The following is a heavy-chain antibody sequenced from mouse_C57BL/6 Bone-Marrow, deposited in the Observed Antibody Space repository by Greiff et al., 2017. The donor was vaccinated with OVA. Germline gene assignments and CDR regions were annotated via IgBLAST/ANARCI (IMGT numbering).Heavy chain of an antibody. Sequence: VQLQQPGAELVKPGASVKLSCKASGYTFTSYWMHWVKQRPGQGLEWIGMIHPNSGSTNYNEKFKSKATLTVDKSSSTAYMQLSSLTSEDAAVYYCARFEGYYGDYWGQGTTLTVSS. CDR3: ARFEGYYGDY. CDR1: GYTFTSYW. V-gene: IGHV1-64*01. CDR2: IHPNSGST. J-gene: IGHJ2*01. D-gene: IGHD1-1*01.